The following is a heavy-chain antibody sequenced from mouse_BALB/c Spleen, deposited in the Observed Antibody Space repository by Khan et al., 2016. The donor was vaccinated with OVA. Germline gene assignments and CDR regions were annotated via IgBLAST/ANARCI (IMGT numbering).Heavy chain of an antibody. J-gene: IGHJ2*01. CDR3: ARTARIEY. CDR1: GYSITSGYG. CDR2: ISYSGST. D-gene: IGHD1-2*01. Sequence: EVELVESGPGLVKPSQSLSLTCTVTGYSITSGYGWNWIRQFPGNKLEWMGYISYSGSTNYNPSLKSRISITRDTSKNQFFLQLNSVTTEDTATYYCARTARIEYWGQGTTLTVSS. V-gene: IGHV3-2*02.